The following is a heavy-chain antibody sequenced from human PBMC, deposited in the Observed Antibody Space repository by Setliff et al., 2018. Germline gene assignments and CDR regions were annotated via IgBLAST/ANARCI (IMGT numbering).Heavy chain of an antibody. CDR2: IKRDGSET. CDR1: GFSISDYW. D-gene: IGHD2-15*01. V-gene: IGHV3-7*01. Sequence: GGSLRLSCGASGFSISDYWMNWVRLAPGKGLEWVANIKRDGSETYYMDSVRGRFVISRDNAKNSLYLQMRSLRVEDTALYYCASATLQRKFQSPRGLDVWGQGTTVTVSS. CDR3: ASATLQRKFQSPRGLDV. J-gene: IGHJ6*02.